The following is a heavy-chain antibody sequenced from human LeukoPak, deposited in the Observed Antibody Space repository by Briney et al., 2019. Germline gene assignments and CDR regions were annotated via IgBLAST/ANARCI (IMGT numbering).Heavy chain of an antibody. V-gene: IGHV4-34*01. J-gene: IGHJ5*02. D-gene: IGHD3-9*01. CDR3: ARGRLRYDILTGYSPRNWFDP. CDR1: GVSFSGYY. Sequence: SETLSLTCAVYGVSFSGYYWSWIRQPPGKGLEWIGEINHSGSTNYNPSLKSRVTISVDTSKNQFSLKLSSVTAADTAVYYCARGRLRYDILTGYSPRNWFDPWGQGTLVTVSS. CDR2: INHSGST.